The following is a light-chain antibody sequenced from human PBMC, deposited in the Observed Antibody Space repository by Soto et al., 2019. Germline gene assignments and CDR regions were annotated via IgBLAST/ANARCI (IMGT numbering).Light chain of an antibody. CDR2: EVS. CDR3: SSYAGSNNFEV. CDR1: SSDVGGYNY. Sequence: QSVLTQPSSASGSPGQSVTISCTGTSSDVGGYNYVSWYQQHPGKAPKLMIYEVSKRPSGVPDRFSGSKSGNTASLTVSGLQAEDEADYYCSSYAGSNNFEVFGGGTKLTVL. J-gene: IGLJ2*01. V-gene: IGLV2-8*01.